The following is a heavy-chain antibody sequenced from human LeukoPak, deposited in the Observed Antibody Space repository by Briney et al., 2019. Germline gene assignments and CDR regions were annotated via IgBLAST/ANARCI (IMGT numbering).Heavy chain of an antibody. CDR1: GYTFTSYD. D-gene: IGHD2-2*01. J-gene: IGHJ6*03. CDR3: ARVVVPAAIGDYYYYMDV. CDR2: MNPNSGNT. V-gene: IGHV1-8*01. Sequence: ASVKVSCKASGYTFTSYDINWVRQATGQGLEWMGWMNPNSGNTGYAQKFQGRVTMTRNTSISTAYMELSSLRSEDTAVYYCARVVVPAAIGDYYYYMDVWGKGTTVTVSS.